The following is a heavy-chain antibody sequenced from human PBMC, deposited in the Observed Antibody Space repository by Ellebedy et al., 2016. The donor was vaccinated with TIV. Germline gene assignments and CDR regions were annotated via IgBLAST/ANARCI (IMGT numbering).Heavy chain of an antibody. D-gene: IGHD1-26*01. CDR2: ISRNGGGT. J-gene: IGHJ4*02. V-gene: IGHV3-23*01. CDR3: AKDLGIERQWGFDY. Sequence: PGGSLRLSCAASGFTFSIYAMGRVRQAPGKGLEWVSTISRNGGGTFYAGSVEGRFTISRDNSKNTLWLQMSGLRAEDTARYFCAKDLGIERQWGFDYWGQGTLVTVSS. CDR1: GFTFSIYA.